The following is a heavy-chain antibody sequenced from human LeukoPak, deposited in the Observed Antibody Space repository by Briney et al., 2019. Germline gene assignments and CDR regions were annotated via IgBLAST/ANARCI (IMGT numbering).Heavy chain of an antibody. D-gene: IGHD3-10*01. CDR3: AKEVHPYDSGTYYFDY. J-gene: IGHJ4*02. CDR1: GFTFSSYG. V-gene: IGHV3-30*02. Sequence: PGGSLRLSCVGSGFTFSSYGMHWVRQAAGKGLEWVAFIRHGGSNEYYADSEKGRFTVSRDNSKNTLFLQMNSLRVEEMAVYYCAKEVHPYDSGTYYFDYWGRGNLVTVSS. CDR2: IRHGGSNE.